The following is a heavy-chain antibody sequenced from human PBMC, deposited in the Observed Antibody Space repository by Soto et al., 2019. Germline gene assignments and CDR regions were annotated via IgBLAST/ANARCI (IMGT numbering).Heavy chain of an antibody. CDR2: IIPIVETP. Sequence: SVKVSCKASGGTFNSYDINWVRQAPGQGLEWMGGIIPIVETPKYAQKLQGRVTITADESTNTVYMELSSLRSEDTAMYYCARLSRPNYYDTSGFFKDNWFDPWGQGTLVTVSS. D-gene: IGHD3-22*01. V-gene: IGHV1-69*13. CDR1: GGTFNSYD. J-gene: IGHJ5*02. CDR3: ARLSRPNYYDTSGFFKDNWFDP.